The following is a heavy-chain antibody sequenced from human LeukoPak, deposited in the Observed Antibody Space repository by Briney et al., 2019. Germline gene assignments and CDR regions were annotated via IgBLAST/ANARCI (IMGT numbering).Heavy chain of an antibody. D-gene: IGHD7-27*01. CDR2: INPNSGGT. J-gene: IGHJ2*01. V-gene: IGHV1-2*02. Sequence: ASVKVSCKASGYSFTDHYPHWVRQAPGQGLDWMGWINPNSGGTNYAQKFQGRVTMTRDTSISTAYMELSRLTSDDTAIYYCAIHWGSGWYFDLWGRGTLVTVSS. CDR1: GYSFTDHY. CDR3: AIHWGSGWYFDL.